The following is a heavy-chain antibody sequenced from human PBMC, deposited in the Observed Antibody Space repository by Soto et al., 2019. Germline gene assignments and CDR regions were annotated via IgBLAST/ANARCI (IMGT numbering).Heavy chain of an antibody. D-gene: IGHD6-13*01. Sequence: PSEPLSLTCAVSGGSISSSNWWSWVRQPPGKGLEWIGEIYHSGSTNYNPSLKSRVTISVDKSKNQFSLKLSSVTAADTAVYYCARAAMGGSSWPFDYWGQGTLGTVSS. J-gene: IGHJ4*02. V-gene: IGHV4-4*02. CDR1: GGSISSSNW. CDR3: ARAAMGGSSWPFDY. CDR2: IYHSGST.